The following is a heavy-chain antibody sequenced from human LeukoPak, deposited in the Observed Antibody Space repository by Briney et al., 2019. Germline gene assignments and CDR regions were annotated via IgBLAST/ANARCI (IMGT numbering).Heavy chain of an antibody. Sequence: PSETLSLTCTVSGGSISGYYRSWIRQPPGKGLEWIGYIFYSGSTNYNPSLKSRVTISVDTSKNQFSLKLSSVTAADTAVYYCARGEWDLLFDYWGQGTLVTVS. V-gene: IGHV4-59*01. CDR1: GGSISGYY. CDR3: ARGEWDLLFDY. J-gene: IGHJ4*02. D-gene: IGHD1-26*01. CDR2: IFYSGST.